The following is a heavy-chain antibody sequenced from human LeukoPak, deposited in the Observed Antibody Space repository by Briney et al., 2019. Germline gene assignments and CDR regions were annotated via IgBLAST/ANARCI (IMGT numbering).Heavy chain of an antibody. CDR3: ANEHGTSDI. CDR2: IGGTAGNT. J-gene: IGHJ3*02. CDR1: GRTFTEYY. Sequence: PGGSLRLSCAASGRTFTEYYMHWIRQAPGKGLEWVSFIGGTAGNTYYAVSVKGLFTISRDNAKNSLSLKKNSLSAEDTAVYYCANEHGTSDIWGQGTMVSVSS. V-gene: IGHV3-11*04. D-gene: IGHD1/OR15-1a*01.